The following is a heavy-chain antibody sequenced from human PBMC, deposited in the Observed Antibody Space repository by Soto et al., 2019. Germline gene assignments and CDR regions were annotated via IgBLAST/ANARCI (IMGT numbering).Heavy chain of an antibody. D-gene: IGHD5-12*01. J-gene: IGHJ4*02. CDR2: ISLSGGST. V-gene: IGHV1-46*03. CDR3: GRDRDGYNGAFDY. Sequence: QVQLVQSGAEVKKPGASVKVSCKASGYTFTDYYLHWVRQAPGQGLEWVGIISLSGGSTSYAQTFQGRITMTRDTSTSTVYMELSSLRSEDTAVYYCGRDRDGYNGAFDYWGQGTLVTVSS. CDR1: GYTFTDYY.